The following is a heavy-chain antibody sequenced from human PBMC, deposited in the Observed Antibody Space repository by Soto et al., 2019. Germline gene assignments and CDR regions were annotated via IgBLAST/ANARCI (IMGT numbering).Heavy chain of an antibody. CDR3: ARTYYFDSSGFG. Sequence: PSETLSLTCTVSGGSVSSGSYYWGWIRQPPGKGLEWIGYIYSIGSTNYSPSLKSRVSMSLDTSKNQFSLKLRSVTAADTAVYYCARTYYFDSSGFGWGQGTLVTVSS. D-gene: IGHD3-22*01. V-gene: IGHV4-61*01. CDR2: IYSIGST. J-gene: IGHJ4*02. CDR1: GGSVSSGSYY.